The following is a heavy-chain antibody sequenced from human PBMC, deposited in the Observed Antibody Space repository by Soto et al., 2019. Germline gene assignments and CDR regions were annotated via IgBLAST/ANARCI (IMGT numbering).Heavy chain of an antibody. CDR2: ISAYNGNT. Sequence: GASVKVSCKXSGYTFTSYGISWVRQAPGQGLEWMGWISAYNGNTNYAQKLQGRVTMTTDTSTSTAYMELRSLRSDDTAVYYCARAPPNTYYYDSSGYSEYYFDYWGQGTLVTVSS. J-gene: IGHJ4*02. CDR1: GYTFTSYG. CDR3: ARAPPNTYYYDSSGYSEYYFDY. V-gene: IGHV1-18*01. D-gene: IGHD3-22*01.